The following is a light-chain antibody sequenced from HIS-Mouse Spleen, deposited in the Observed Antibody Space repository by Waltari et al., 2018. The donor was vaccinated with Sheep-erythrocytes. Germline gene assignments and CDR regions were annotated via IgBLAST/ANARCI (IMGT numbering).Light chain of an antibody. V-gene: IGKV2-28*01. J-gene: IGKJ4*01. Sequence: DIVMTQSPLSMTVTPGEPASISCSYSQSLLHSNGYNYLDWYLQKPGQSPQPLIYLGSNRASGVPDRFSGSGSGTDFTLKISRVEAEDVGVYYCMQALQTPLTFGGGTKVEIK. CDR2: LGS. CDR3: MQALQTPLT. CDR1: QSLLHSNGYNY.